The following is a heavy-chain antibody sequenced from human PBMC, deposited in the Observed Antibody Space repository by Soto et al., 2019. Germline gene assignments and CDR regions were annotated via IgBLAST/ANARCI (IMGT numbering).Heavy chain of an antibody. CDR2: IKSKTDGGTT. D-gene: IGHD6-25*01. Sequence: NPGGSLRLSCAASGFTFSNAWMSWVRQAPGKGLEWVGRIKSKTDGGTTDYAAPVKGRFTISRDDSKNTLYLQMNSLKTEDTAVYYCTTRRAARGGGGYDAFDIWGQGTMVTVSS. CDR1: GFTFSNAW. CDR3: TTRRAARGGGGYDAFDI. J-gene: IGHJ3*02. V-gene: IGHV3-15*01.